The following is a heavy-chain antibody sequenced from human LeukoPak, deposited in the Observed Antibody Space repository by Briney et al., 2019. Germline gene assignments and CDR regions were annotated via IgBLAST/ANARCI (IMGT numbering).Heavy chain of an antibody. J-gene: IGHJ4*02. D-gene: IGHD6-19*01. CDR3: ASFPSSGWYVSGNDF. Sequence: GGSLRLSCAASGFIFSSYEMNWVRQAPGKGLEWVSYIGSGGGTKYYADSMKGRFTISRDNGKYSLYLQMNGLRAEDTAVYYCASFPSSGWYVSGNDFWGQGTLVTVSS. V-gene: IGHV3-48*03. CDR1: GFIFSSYE. CDR2: IGSGGGTK.